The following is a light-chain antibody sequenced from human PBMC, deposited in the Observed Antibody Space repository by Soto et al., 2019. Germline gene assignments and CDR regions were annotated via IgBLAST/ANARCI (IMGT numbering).Light chain of an antibody. CDR2: EVS. V-gene: IGLV2-14*01. CDR3: SSYASSSPRV. J-gene: IGLJ3*02. CDR1: SSDVGGYNY. Sequence: QSVLTQPASVSGSPGQSITISCTGTSSDVGGYNYVSRYQQHPGKAPKLMIYEVSNRPSGVPNRFSGSKSGNTASLTISGLQAEDEADYYCSSYASSSPRVFGTGSKLTVL.